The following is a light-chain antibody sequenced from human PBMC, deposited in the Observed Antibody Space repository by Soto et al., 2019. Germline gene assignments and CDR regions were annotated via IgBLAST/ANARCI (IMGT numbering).Light chain of an antibody. V-gene: IGLV1-51*01. CDR3: GTWDSSLSAGV. Sequence: QAVVTQPPSVSAAPGQKVTIFCSGSSSNIGKNFVSWYQQLPGTAPKLLIYDNNNRPSGIPDRFSGSKSGTSATLGITGLQTGDEADYYCGTWDSSLSAGVFGGGTKLTVL. J-gene: IGLJ2*01. CDR1: SSNIGKNF. CDR2: DNN.